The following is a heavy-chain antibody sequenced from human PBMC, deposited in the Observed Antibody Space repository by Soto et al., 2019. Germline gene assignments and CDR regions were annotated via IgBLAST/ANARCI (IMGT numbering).Heavy chain of an antibody. CDR3: ARDSRFYSDNGGMDV. V-gene: IGHV3-21*01. CDR2: IISSRSYI. J-gene: IGHJ6*02. CDR1: AFTFSSYS. Sequence: PGGSLSLSCEASAFTFSSYSMNWVRHAAGKGLEWVSSIISSRSYIYYADSVKGRFTSSRDNAENSLYRQLNGLRAEDSAVYSCARDSRFYSDNGGMDVWGQGTKVTVSS. D-gene: IGHD3-3*01.